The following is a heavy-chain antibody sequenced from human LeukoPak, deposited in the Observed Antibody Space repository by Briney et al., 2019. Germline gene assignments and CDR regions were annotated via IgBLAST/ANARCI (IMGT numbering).Heavy chain of an antibody. CDR2: IKQDGSEK. CDR3: VRDWPGDSYGADP. D-gene: IGHD5-18*01. Sequence: SSSSYYWGWIRQPPGKGLEWVANIKQDGSEKYYVDSVKGRFTISRDNAKNSLYLKMNSLRADDTAVYYCVRDWPGDSYGADPWGQGTLVTVSS. CDR1: SSSSYY. J-gene: IGHJ5*02. V-gene: IGHV3-7*01.